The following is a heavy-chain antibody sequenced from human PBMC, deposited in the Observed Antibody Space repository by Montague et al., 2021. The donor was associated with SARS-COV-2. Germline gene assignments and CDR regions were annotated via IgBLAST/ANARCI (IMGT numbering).Heavy chain of an antibody. CDR3: ARDPWRITIFGVVTRYGMDV. D-gene: IGHD3-3*01. V-gene: IGHV4-61*01. J-gene: IGHJ6*02. CDR2: IYYSGST. Sequence: SETLSLTCSVSGGSVISGSYYWSWVRQPPGKGLEWIGYIYYSGSTNYXXXLKSRVTISVDTSKNQFSLKLSSVTAADTAVYYCARDPWRITIFGVVTRYGMDVWGQGTTVTVSS. CDR1: GGSVISGSYY.